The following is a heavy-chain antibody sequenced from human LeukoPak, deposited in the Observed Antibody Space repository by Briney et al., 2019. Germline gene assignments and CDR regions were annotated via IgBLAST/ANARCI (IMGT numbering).Heavy chain of an antibody. V-gene: IGHV3-7*01. Sequence: PGGSLRLSCAASGFTFSSYWMSWVRQAPGKGLEWVANIKQDGSEKYYVDSVKGRFTISRDNAKNSLYLQMNSLRAEDTAVYYCAKDVARYYGSGGFWFDPWGQGTLVTVSS. CDR2: IKQDGSEK. CDR3: AKDVARYYGSGGFWFDP. CDR1: GFTFSSYW. J-gene: IGHJ5*02. D-gene: IGHD3-10*01.